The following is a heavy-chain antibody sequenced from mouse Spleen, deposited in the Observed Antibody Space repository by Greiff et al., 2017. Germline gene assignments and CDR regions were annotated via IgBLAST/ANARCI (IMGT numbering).Heavy chain of an antibody. V-gene: IGHV1-59*01. CDR2: IDPSDSYT. J-gene: IGHJ4*01. CDR1: GYTFTSYW. CDR3: ARYPYYYGSSYNAMDY. Sequence: VQLQQPGAELVRPGTSVKLSCKASGYTFTSYWMHWVKQRPGQGLEWIGVIDPSDSYTNYNQKFKGKATLTVDTSSSTAYMQLSSLTSEDSAVYYCARYPYYYGSSYNAMDYWGQGTSVTVSS. D-gene: IGHD1-1*01.